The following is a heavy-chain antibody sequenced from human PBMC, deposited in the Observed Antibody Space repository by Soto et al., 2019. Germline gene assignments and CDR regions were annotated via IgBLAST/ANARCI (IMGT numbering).Heavy chain of an antibody. D-gene: IGHD3-22*01. CDR2: ISSSGSTI. CDR3: ASGYYYDSSGQIFDY. CDR1: GFTFISYE. Sequence: GGSLRLSCAASGFTFISYEMNWVRQAPGEGLEWVSYISSSGSTIYYADSVKGRFTIPRDNAKNSLYLQMNSLRAEDTAVYYCASGYYYDSSGQIFDYWGQGTLVTVSS. J-gene: IGHJ4*02. V-gene: IGHV3-48*03.